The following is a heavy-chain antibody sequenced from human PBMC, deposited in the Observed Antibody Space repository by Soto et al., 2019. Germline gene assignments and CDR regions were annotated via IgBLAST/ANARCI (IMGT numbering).Heavy chain of an antibody. D-gene: IGHD2-2*01. J-gene: IGHJ6*02. V-gene: IGHV5-51*01. CDR2: IYPSDSDI. Sequence: EVQLVQSGAELKKPGESLKISCKTSGYSFNSHWIAFVRQMPGKGLEWMGIIYPSDSDIRYRPSCQGKVTISVDKSISTAYLQWSSLEAADTATYYCARQDYSNYRGGMDVWGQGTTVTVSS. CDR1: GYSFNSHW. CDR3: ARQDYSNYRGGMDV.